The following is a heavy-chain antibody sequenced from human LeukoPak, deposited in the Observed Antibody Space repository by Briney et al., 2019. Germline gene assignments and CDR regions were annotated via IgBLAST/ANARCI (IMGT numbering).Heavy chain of an antibody. D-gene: IGHD6-13*01. CDR1: GFTFSTYW. J-gene: IGHJ4*02. CDR3: ARGTAVTAGIDY. Sequence: GGSLRLSCVASGFTFSTYWIHWVRQVPGKGLVWVAHINNDGSAATYGDCAKGRFTVSRDNAKNTLFLEMNSLRVEDTAVYYCARGTAVTAGIDYWGQGALVTVPS. CDR2: INNDGSAA. V-gene: IGHV3-74*01.